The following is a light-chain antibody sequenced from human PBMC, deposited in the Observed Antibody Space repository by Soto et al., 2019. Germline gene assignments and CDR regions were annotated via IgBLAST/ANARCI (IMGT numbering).Light chain of an antibody. CDR3: QQSNNWPYT. CDR1: QSVSDN. Sequence: EIVMTQSPATLSVSPGERATLSCRASQSVSDNLAWYQQKPGQAPRLLIYGASTRATGIPARFSGSGSGTEFTLTISSLQSEDFAVYYCQQSNNWPYTFGQGIKVDIK. J-gene: IGKJ2*01. CDR2: GAS. V-gene: IGKV3-15*01.